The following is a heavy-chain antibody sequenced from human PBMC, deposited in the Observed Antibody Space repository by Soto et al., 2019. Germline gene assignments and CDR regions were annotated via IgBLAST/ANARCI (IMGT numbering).Heavy chain of an antibody. V-gene: IGHV1-46*03. CDR3: ARADRYSSSWRTEYFQH. J-gene: IGHJ1*01. CDR2: INPSGGSA. D-gene: IGHD6-13*01. Sequence: GASVKVSCKASGYTFTSYYMHWVRQAPGQGLEWMGIINPSGGSASYAQKFQGRVTMTRDTSTSTVYMELSSLRSEDTAVYYCARADRYSSSWRTEYFQHWGQGTLVTVSS. CDR1: GYTFTSYY.